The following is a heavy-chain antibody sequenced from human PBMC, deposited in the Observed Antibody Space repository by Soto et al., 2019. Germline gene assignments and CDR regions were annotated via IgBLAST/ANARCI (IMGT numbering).Heavy chain of an antibody. V-gene: IGHV5-51*01. CDR1: GYGFSTHW. CDR3: ATPGGFGMDV. CDR2: IFPSDSDT. Sequence: RGSLKISCKASGYGFSTHWIGWVRQLPGKGPEWMGIIFPSDSDTRYDPSFQGHVTISADMSINTAYLQWNRLKASDTAMYYCATPGGFGMDVWGQGTPVTVSS. J-gene: IGHJ6*02. D-gene: IGHD2-8*02.